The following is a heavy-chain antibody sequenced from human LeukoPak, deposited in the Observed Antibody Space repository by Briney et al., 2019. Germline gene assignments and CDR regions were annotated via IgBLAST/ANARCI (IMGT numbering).Heavy chain of an antibody. J-gene: IGHJ4*02. CDR1: GFIVRTNY. V-gene: IGHV3-53*01. CDR3: ASSVYSGSPTKSFDY. D-gene: IGHD3-10*01. CDR2: IYSGGNT. Sequence: GGSLRLSCAVSGFIVRTNYMNWVRQAPGKGLEWVSVIYSGGNTYYAGSVKGRFTISRDNSKNTLYLQMNSLRVEDTAVYYCASSVYSGSPTKSFDYWGQGTLVTVSS.